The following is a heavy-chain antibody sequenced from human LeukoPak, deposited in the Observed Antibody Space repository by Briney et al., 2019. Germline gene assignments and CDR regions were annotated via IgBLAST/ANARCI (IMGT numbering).Heavy chain of an antibody. Sequence: GASVKVSCKASGYTFTSYAMHWVRQAPGQGLEWMGWINPNSGGTNYAQKFQGRVTMTRDTSISTAYMELSRLRSDDTAVYYCARDTKLRYFDYWGQGTLVTVSS. CDR2: INPNSGGT. CDR1: GYTFTSYA. V-gene: IGHV1-2*02. D-gene: IGHD3-9*01. CDR3: ARDTKLRYFDY. J-gene: IGHJ4*02.